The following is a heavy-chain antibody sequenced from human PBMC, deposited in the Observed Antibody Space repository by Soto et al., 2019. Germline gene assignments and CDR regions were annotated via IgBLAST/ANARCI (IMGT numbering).Heavy chain of an antibody. J-gene: IGHJ6*02. D-gene: IGHD3-10*01. CDR3: ASNGRYYYGSGSYYWFDYYGMDV. Sequence: ASVKVSCKASGYTFTSYYMHWVRQAPGQGLEWMGIINPSGGSTSYAQKFQGRVTMTRDTSTSTVYMELSSLRSEDTAVYYCASNGRYYYGSGSYYWFDYYGMDVWGQGTTVTVS. CDR2: INPSGGST. CDR1: GYTFTSYY. V-gene: IGHV1-46*01.